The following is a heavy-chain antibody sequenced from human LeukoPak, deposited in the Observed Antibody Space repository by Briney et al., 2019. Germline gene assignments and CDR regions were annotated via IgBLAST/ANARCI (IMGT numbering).Heavy chain of an antibody. D-gene: IGHD3-10*01. J-gene: IGHJ4*02. Sequence: SETLSPTCTVSVGSISSGGHYWSWIRQHPGKGLECIGYIYYSGSTYYNPSLKSRVTISVDTSKNQFSLKLSSVTAADTAVYYCARQITMVQGYFDYWGQGTMVTVSS. CDR1: VGSISSGGHY. CDR3: ARQITMVQGYFDY. CDR2: IYYSGST. V-gene: IGHV4-31*03.